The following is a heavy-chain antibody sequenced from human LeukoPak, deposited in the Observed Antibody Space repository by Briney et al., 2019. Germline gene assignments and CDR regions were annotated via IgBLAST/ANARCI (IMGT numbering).Heavy chain of an antibody. J-gene: IGHJ6*02. V-gene: IGHV3-9*01. D-gene: IGHD2-2*03. CDR1: GFTFDDYA. CDR3: AKDTEIVLDIVVVPAGSYGMDV. Sequence: PGRSLRLSCAASGFTFDDYAMHWVRQAPGKGLEWVSGISWNSGSIGYADSVKGRFTISRDNAKNSLYLQMNSLRAEDTALHYCAKDTEIVLDIVVVPAGSYGMDVWGQGTTVTVSS. CDR2: ISWNSGSI.